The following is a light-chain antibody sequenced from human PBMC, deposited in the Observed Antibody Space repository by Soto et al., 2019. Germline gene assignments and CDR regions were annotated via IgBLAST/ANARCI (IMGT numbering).Light chain of an antibody. CDR3: QQRSNWPPGYT. CDR1: QSVSSH. CDR2: DTF. V-gene: IGKV3-11*01. Sequence: ELVLTQSPATLSLSPGERATLSCRASQSVSSHLAWYQQKPGQAPRLLMYDTFNRATGIPARFNGSGSGTDFTLTISSLEPQDFAVYYCQQRSNWPPGYTFGKGTKVDIK. J-gene: IGKJ2*01.